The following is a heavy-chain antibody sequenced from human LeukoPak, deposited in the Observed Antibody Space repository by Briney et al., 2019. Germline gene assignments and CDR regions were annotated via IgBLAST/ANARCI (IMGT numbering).Heavy chain of an antibody. CDR1: GYTFTSYH. CDR2: INPSDGST. D-gene: IGHD4-17*01. J-gene: IGHJ6*03. CDR3: ARGGSWDYGVYYYYMDV. V-gene: IGHV1-46*01. Sequence: ASVKVSCKASGYTFTSYHIHWVRQAPGQGLEWMGIINPSDGSTSYAQKFQGRVTMTTDTSTSTAYMELRSLRSDDTAVYYCARGGSWDYGVYYYYMDVWGKGTTVTISS.